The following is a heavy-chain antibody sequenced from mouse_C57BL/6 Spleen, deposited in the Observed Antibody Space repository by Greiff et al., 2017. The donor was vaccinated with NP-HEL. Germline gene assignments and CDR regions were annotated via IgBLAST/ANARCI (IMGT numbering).Heavy chain of an antibody. J-gene: IGHJ4*01. D-gene: IGHD3-2*02. CDR3: ARGRDGSGYRNYAMDY. Sequence: EVQLQQSGPELVKPGASVKISCKASGYSFTGYYMNWVKQSPEKSLEWIGEINPSTGGTTYNQKFKAKATLTVDESSSTAYMQLKSLTSEDSAVYYCARGRDGSGYRNYAMDYWGQGTSVTVSS. CDR1: GYSFTGYY. V-gene: IGHV1-42*01. CDR2: INPSTGGT.